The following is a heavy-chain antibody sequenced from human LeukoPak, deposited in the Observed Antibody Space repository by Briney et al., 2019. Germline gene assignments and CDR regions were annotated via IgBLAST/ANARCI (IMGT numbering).Heavy chain of an antibody. CDR3: ARLKQLGLFDY. CDR2: IYPGESDT. CDR1: GYSFTNYW. J-gene: IGHJ4*02. D-gene: IGHD1-1*01. Sequence: GESLKISCKASGYSFTNYWIGWVRQMPGKGLGWMGIIYPGESDTRYSPSFQGQVTISADKSISTAYLQWSSLKASDTAMYYCARLKQLGLFDYWGQGTLVTVSS. V-gene: IGHV5-51*01.